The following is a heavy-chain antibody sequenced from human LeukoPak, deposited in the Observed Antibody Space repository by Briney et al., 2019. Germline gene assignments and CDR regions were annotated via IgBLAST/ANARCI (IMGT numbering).Heavy chain of an antibody. Sequence: SETLSLTCTVSGYSISSGYIWGWIRQPPGKGLEFIGSIYHSGSTYYYPSLKSRVTISVDTAKNQFSLKLSSVTAADTAVYYCARDSRVLDFWGQGILVTVSS. CDR3: ARDSRVLDF. V-gene: IGHV4-38-2*02. D-gene: IGHD6-13*01. CDR2: IYHSGST. J-gene: IGHJ4*02. CDR1: GYSISSGYI.